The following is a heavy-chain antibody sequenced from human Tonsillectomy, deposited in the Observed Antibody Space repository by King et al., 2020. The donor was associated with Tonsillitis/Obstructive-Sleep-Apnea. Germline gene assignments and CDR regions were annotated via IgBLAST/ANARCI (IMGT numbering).Heavy chain of an antibody. V-gene: IGHV3-33*01. J-gene: IGHJ4*02. CDR2: IWDDGSNK. Sequence: VQLVESGGGVVQPGRSLRLSCAASGFTFSSYGMHWVRQAPGKGLEWVAVIWDDGSNKYYADSVKGRFTISRDNSKNTLYLQMNSLRAEDTAVYYCARDGDSYSSGWYCFDYWGQGTLVTVSS. CDR1: GFTFSSYG. CDR3: ARDGDSYSSGWYCFDY. D-gene: IGHD6-19*01.